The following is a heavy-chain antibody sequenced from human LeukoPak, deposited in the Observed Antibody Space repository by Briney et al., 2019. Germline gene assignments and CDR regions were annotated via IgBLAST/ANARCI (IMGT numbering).Heavy chain of an antibody. CDR3: ARATYYDFWSGYHFDY. CDR2: IYYSGST. J-gene: IGHJ4*02. CDR1: GGSISSYY. Sequence: SETLSLTCTVSGGSISSYYWSWIRQPPGKGLEWIGYIYYSGSTNYNPSLKSLVTISVDTSKNQFSLKLSSVPAADTAVYYCARATYYDFWSGYHFDYWGQGTLVTVSS. D-gene: IGHD3-3*01. V-gene: IGHV4-59*01.